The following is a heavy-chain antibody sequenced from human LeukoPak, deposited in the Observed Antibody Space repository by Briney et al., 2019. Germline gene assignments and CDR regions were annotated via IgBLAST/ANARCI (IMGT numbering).Heavy chain of an antibody. D-gene: IGHD6-13*01. J-gene: IGHJ4*02. CDR1: GGSISSGGYY. Sequence: PSETLSLTCTVSGGSISSGGYYWSWTRQHPGKGLEWIGYIYYSGCTYYNPSLKSRVTISVDTSKNQFSLKLSSVTAADTAVYYCARGSGIAAAGVDYWGQGTLVTVSS. CDR2: IYYSGCT. V-gene: IGHV4-31*03. CDR3: ARGSGIAAAGVDY.